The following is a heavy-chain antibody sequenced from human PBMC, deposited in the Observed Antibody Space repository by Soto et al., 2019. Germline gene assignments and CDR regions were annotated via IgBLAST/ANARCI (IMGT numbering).Heavy chain of an antibody. D-gene: IGHD1-26*01. CDR1: GYTFTSYY. CDR2: INPSGGST. V-gene: IGHV1-46*03. J-gene: IGHJ6*02. CDR3: AKAHWGGSYIYGKDV. Sequence: ASVKVSCKASGYTFTSYYMHWVRQAPGQGLEWMGIINPSGGSTSYAQKFQGRVTMTRDTSTSTVYMELSSLRSEDTAVYYCAKAHWGGSYIYGKDVWSQGTTDIVSS.